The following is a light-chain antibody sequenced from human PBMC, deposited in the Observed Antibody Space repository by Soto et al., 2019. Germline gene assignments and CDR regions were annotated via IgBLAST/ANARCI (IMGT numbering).Light chain of an antibody. V-gene: IGLV1-40*01. Sequence: QPVLTQPPSVSGAPGQRVTISCTGSSSNIGAGYDGPWYQQLPGTAPKLLIYGNSNRPSGVPDRFSGSKSGTSASLAITGPQGEDDGDYFRQSHDGRRRGWVVGGGAKLTGL. CDR3: QSHDGRRRGWV. CDR1: SSNIGAGYD. J-gene: IGLJ3*02. CDR2: GNS.